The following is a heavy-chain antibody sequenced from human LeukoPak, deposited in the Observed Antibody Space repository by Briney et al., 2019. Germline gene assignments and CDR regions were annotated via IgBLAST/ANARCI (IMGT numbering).Heavy chain of an antibody. V-gene: IGHV1-2*02. CDR1: GYTFTGYY. CDR2: INPNSGGT. D-gene: IGHD2-2*01. Sequence: PRASVKVSCKASGYTFTGYYMHWVRQAPGQGLEWMGWINPNSGGTNYAQKFQGRVTMTRDTSISTAYMELSRLRSDDTAVYYCARAPSYGYQLLSYYFDYWGQGTLVTVSS. J-gene: IGHJ4*02. CDR3: ARAPSYGYQLLSYYFDY.